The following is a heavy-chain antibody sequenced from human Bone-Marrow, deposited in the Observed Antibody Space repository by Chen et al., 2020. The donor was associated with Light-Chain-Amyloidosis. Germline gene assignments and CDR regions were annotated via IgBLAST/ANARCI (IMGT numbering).Heavy chain of an antibody. V-gene: IGHV4-39*01. J-gene: IGHJ4*02. CDR3: ARRVVYARYFDY. Sequence: LQLQESGPGLVKNSETLYKPCTVSGGSISSSSYYWGWIRQPPGKGLEWIGSIYYSGSTYYNPSLKSRVTISVYTSNNQFSLKLSSVTAADTAVYYCARRVVYARYFDYWGQGTLVTVSS. CDR1: GGSISSSSYY. CDR2: IYYSGST. D-gene: IGHD2-8*02.